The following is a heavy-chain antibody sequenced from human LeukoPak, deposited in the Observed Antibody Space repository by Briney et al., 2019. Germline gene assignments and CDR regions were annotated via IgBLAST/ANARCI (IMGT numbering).Heavy chain of an antibody. CDR1: GFTFSSYA. D-gene: IGHD6-19*01. CDR3: ARDMSPWYSSGWYRFDYFDY. J-gene: IGHJ4*02. Sequence: GGSLRLSCAASGFTFSSYAMPWVRQAPGKGLEWVAVISYDGSNKYYADSVKGRFTISRDNSKNTLYLQMNSLRAEDTAVYYCARDMSPWYSSGWYRFDYFDYWGQGTLVTVSS. V-gene: IGHV3-30-3*01. CDR2: ISYDGSNK.